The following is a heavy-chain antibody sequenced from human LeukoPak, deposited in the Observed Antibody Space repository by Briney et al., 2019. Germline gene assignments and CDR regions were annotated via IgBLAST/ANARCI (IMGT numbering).Heavy chain of an antibody. D-gene: IGHD5-24*01. V-gene: IGHV3-48*04. Sequence: GGSLRLSCTASGFTFNSYSMTRVRQAPGKGLEWISYMSSSSSISHYADSVKGRFTISRDNARNSVYLQMNSLRAEDTAVYYCASGSRDGYNYRFDYWGQGTLVTVSS. CDR2: MSSSSSIS. CDR3: ASGSRDGYNYRFDY. J-gene: IGHJ4*02. CDR1: GFTFNSYS.